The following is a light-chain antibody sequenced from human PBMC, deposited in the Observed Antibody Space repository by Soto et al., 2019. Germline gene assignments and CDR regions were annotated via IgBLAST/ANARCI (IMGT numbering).Light chain of an antibody. Sequence: DILMAQTPSPLSASAGTRVAITSRASQTIRKWVACYQQKPGKAPRLLIYEASTLENGVPSRFSGGGSGTEFTLTISSLQPDDFATYYCQQYNTYATFGQGTKVDIK. V-gene: IGKV1-5*03. J-gene: IGKJ1*01. CDR2: EAS. CDR1: QTIRKW. CDR3: QQYNTYAT.